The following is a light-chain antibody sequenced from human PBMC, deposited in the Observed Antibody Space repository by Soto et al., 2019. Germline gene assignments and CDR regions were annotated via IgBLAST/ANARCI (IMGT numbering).Light chain of an antibody. Sequence: AIQLTQSPSSLSASIGDRVTITCRASQGSARALAWYQQKPGKPPSLLIYDASTPESGVPSRFSGSGSETHFTLTINSRQADDFATYYCQQFSTFPVTFGGGTRVDI. J-gene: IGKJ4*02. CDR1: QGSARA. CDR3: QQFSTFPVT. V-gene: IGKV1-13*02. CDR2: DAS.